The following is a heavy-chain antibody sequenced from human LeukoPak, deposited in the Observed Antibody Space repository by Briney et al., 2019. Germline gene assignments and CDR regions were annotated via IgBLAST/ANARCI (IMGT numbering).Heavy chain of an antibody. V-gene: IGHV4-34*01. CDR2: INHSGST. J-gene: IGHJ6*02. CDR3: ARGSRGGSGYSAYYYYYYGMDV. CDR1: GGSFGGYY. Sequence: SETLSLTCAVYGGSFGGYYWSWIRQPPGKGLEWIGEINHSGSTNYNPSLKSRVTISVDTYKNQFSLKLSSVTAADTAVYYCARGSRGGSGYSAYYYYYYGMDVWGQGTTVTVSS. D-gene: IGHD3-3*01.